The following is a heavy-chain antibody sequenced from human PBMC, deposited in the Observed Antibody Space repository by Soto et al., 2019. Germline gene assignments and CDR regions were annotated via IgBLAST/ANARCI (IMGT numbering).Heavy chain of an antibody. Sequence: EASVKVSCKASGGTFSSYAISWVRQAPGQGLEWMGGIIPIFGTANYAQKFQGRVTITADESASTAYMELSSLRSEDTAVYYCARRTGGYSYGYGPYYYYYYGMDVWGQGTTVTVSS. V-gene: IGHV1-69*13. CDR3: ARRTGGYSYGYGPYYYYYYGMDV. J-gene: IGHJ6*02. CDR2: IIPIFGTA. D-gene: IGHD5-18*01. CDR1: GGTFSSYA.